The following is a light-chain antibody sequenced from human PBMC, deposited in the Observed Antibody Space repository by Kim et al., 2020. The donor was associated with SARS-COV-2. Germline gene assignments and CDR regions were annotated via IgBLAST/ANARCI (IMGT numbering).Light chain of an antibody. Sequence: DIVMTQSPDSLAVSLGERATINCKSSQSVLDRSNNRNYLAWYQQKPGQPPKLLIYWASTRESGVPDRFSGSGSGTDFALTISSLQAEDVAIYYCQQYYRPPPLFTFGPGTKVDIK. CDR3: QQYYRPPPLFT. CDR2: WAS. J-gene: IGKJ3*01. V-gene: IGKV4-1*01. CDR1: QSVLDRSNNRNY.